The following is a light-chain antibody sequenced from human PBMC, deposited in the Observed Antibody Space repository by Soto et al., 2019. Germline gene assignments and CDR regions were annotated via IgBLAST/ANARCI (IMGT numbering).Light chain of an antibody. CDR1: QPISNY. J-gene: IGKJ2*01. V-gene: IGKV1-39*01. Sequence: DVQMTQSPSSLSASVGDRVTITCRASQPISNYLNWYQQKAGEAPKVLIFGASSLQTGVPSKFSGSGYGTDFTLIINNLHPDDFATYYCQQYYNWPPYTFGQGTKLEIK. CDR2: GAS. CDR3: QQYYNWPPYT.